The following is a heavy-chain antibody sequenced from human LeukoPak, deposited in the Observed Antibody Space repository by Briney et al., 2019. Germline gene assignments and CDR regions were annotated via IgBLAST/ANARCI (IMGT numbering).Heavy chain of an antibody. CDR1: GFTFSRYS. CDR2: IWYDGSKT. D-gene: IGHD1-20*01. V-gene: IGHV3-33*01. Sequence: GGSLRLSCAASGFTFSRYSMHWVRQAPGKGLEWLAVIWYDGSKTYYADSVKGRFTISTDNSNNTLYLQTNSLRAEDTALYYCARDNWNGKFDSWGQGTLVTVSS. CDR3: ARDNWNGKFDS. J-gene: IGHJ4*02.